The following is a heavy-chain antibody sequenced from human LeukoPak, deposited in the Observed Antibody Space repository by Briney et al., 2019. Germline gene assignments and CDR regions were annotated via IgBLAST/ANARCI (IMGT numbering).Heavy chain of an antibody. Sequence: GASVKVSCKASGYTFTGYYMHWVRQAPGQGLEWMGWINPNSGGTNHAQKFQGRVTMTRDTSISTAYMELSRLRSDDTAVYYCASTLYCSSTSCYRIMDYWGQGTLVTVSS. CDR2: INPNSGGT. V-gene: IGHV1-2*02. D-gene: IGHD2-2*01. CDR1: GYTFTGYY. CDR3: ASTLYCSSTSCYRIMDY. J-gene: IGHJ4*02.